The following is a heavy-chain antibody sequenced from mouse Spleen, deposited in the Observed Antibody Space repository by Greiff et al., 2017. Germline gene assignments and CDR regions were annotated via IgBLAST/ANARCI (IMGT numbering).Heavy chain of an antibody. Sequence: EVQRVESGGGLVKPGGSLKLSCAASGFTFSSYAMSWVRQTPEKRLEWVATISSGGSYTYYPDSVKGRFTISRDNAKNTLYLQMSSLRSEDTAMYYCARHDAGYAWYFDVWGAGTTVTVSS. D-gene: IGHD1-2*01. J-gene: IGHJ1*01. CDR1: GFTFSSYA. CDR3: ARHDAGYAWYFDV. CDR2: ISSGGSYT. V-gene: IGHV5-9-3*01.